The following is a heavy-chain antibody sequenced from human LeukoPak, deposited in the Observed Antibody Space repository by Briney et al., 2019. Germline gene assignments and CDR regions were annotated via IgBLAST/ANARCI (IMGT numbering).Heavy chain of an antibody. V-gene: IGHV3-43*02. CDR3: AKDMPLWFGEYHYYYMDV. Sequence: GGSLRLSCAASGFTFNDYAMHWVRQAPGKGLEWVSLISGGGGSTYYADSVKGRFTISRDNSKNSLYLQMNSLRTEDTALYYCAKDMPLWFGEYHYYYMDVWGKGTTVTVSS. CDR2: ISGGGGST. D-gene: IGHD3-10*01. CDR1: GFTFNDYA. J-gene: IGHJ6*03.